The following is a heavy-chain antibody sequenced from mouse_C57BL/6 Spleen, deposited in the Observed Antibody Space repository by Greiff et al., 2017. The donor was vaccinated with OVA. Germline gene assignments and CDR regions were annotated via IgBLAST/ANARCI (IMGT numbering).Heavy chain of an antibody. V-gene: IGHV1-53*01. J-gene: IGHJ4*01. CDR3: ARGGYGNYDTRYYAMDY. D-gene: IGHD2-1*01. CDR1: GYTFTSYW. CDR2: INPSNGGT. Sequence: VQLQQSGTELVKPGASVKLSCKASGYTFTSYWMHWVKQRPGQGLEWIGNINPSNGGTNYNEKFKSKATLTVDKSSSTAYMQLSSLTSEDSAVYYCARGGYGNYDTRYYAMDYWGQGTSVTVSS.